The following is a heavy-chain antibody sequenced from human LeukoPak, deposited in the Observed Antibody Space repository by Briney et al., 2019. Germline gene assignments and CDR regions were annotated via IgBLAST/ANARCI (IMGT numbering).Heavy chain of an antibody. CDR1: GFTFSSYW. CDR2: INQGGSDK. CDR3: VRESRSGSYSGY. Sequence: GGSLGLSCAASGFTFSSYWMSWVRQAPGKGLEWVANINQGGSDKPYVDSVKGRFAISRDNANNSPYLQMNSLRAEDTAVYYCVRESRSGSYSGYWGQGTLVTVSS. J-gene: IGHJ4*02. V-gene: IGHV3-7*01. D-gene: IGHD1-26*01.